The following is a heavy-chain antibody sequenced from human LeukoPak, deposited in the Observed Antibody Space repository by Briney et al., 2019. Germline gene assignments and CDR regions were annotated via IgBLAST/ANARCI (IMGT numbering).Heavy chain of an antibody. J-gene: IGHJ4*02. V-gene: IGHV3-7*01. CDR1: GFTFSIYW. CDR2: INQGGSET. D-gene: IGHD3-10*01. CDR3: AKTAGTCSVDS. Sequence: PGGSLRLSCAASGFTFSIYWMSWVRQAPGKGLEWVANINQGGSETYYVDSVMGRFTISRDNTKNSLFLEMNSLRADDTAVYYCAKTAGTCSVDSWGQGILVTVSS.